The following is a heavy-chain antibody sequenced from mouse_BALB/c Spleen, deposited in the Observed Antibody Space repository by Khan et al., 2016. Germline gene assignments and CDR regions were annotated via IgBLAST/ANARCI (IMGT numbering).Heavy chain of an antibody. CDR2: IYPGTGST. D-gene: IGHD1-1*01. CDR3: AGSGDYNVGAFDA. Sequence: QVQLKQSGAELVRPGASVKLSCKTSGYIFTSYWIHWVKQRSGQGLEWIARIYPGTGSTYYNETFKGKATLTTDKSSNTAYMQLSRLKSEDSAVYFWAGSGDYNVGAFDAWGQGTTLTVSS. J-gene: IGHJ2*01. CDR1: GYIFTSYW. V-gene: IGHV1S132*01.